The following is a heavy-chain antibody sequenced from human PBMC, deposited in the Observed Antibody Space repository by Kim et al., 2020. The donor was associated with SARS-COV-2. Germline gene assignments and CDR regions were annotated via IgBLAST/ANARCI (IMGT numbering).Heavy chain of an antibody. CDR2: ISYDGSNK. CDR1: GFTFSSYG. Sequence: GGSLRLSCAASGFTFSSYGMHWVRQAPGKGLEWVAVISYDGSNKYYADSVKGRFTISRDNSKNTLYLQMNSLRAEDTAVYYCAKEHYPRYCSSTSCYTGGYYYYGMEVWGQGTTVTVSS. D-gene: IGHD2-2*02. V-gene: IGHV3-30*18. CDR3: AKEHYPRYCSSTSCYTGGYYYYGMEV. J-gene: IGHJ6*02.